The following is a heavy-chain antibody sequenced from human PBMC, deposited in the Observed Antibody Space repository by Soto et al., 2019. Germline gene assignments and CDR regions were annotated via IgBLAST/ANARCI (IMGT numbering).Heavy chain of an antibody. CDR3: AKDIPVPPTYYYYGMDV. J-gene: IGHJ6*02. CDR1: GFTFDDYT. Sequence: PGGALRLSCAASGFTFDDYTMHWVRQAPGKGLEWVSLISWDGGSTYYADSVKGRFTISRDNSKNSLYLQMNSLRTEDTALYYCAKDIPVPPTYYYYGMDVWGQGTTVTVSS. V-gene: IGHV3-43*01. CDR2: ISWDGGST. D-gene: IGHD4-17*01.